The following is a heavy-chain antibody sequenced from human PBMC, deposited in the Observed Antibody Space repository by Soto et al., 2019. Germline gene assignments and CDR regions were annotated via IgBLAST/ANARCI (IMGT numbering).Heavy chain of an antibody. CDR2: ISSNGGST. Sequence: EVQLVESGGGLVQPGGSLRLSCAASGFTFSSYAMHWVRQAPGKGLEYVSAISSNGGSTYYANSVKGRFTISRDNSKNTLYLQMGSLRAEDMAVYYCARGVGATAYFQHWGQGTLVTVSS. CDR3: ARGVGATAYFQH. V-gene: IGHV3-64*01. J-gene: IGHJ1*01. D-gene: IGHD1-26*01. CDR1: GFTFSSYA.